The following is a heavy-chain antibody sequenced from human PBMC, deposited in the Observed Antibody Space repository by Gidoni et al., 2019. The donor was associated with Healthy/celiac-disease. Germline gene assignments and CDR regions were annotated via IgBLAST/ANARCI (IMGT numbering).Heavy chain of an antibody. J-gene: IGHJ4*02. CDR1: GGSISSSSYY. CDR2: IYYSGST. V-gene: IGHV4-39*07. D-gene: IGHD6-13*01. CDR3: ATVSAAGTPLDY. Sequence: QLQLQESGPGLVKPSETLSLTCTVSGGSISSSSYYWGWIRQPPGKGLEWIGSIYYSGSTYYNPSLKSRVTISVDTSKNQFSLKLSSVTAADTAVYYCATVSAAGTPLDYWGQGTLVTVSS.